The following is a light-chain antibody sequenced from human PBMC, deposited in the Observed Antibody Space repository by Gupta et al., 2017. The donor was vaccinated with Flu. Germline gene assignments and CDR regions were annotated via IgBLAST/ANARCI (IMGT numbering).Light chain of an antibody. CDR2: GAS. V-gene: IGKV3-15*01. J-gene: IGKJ3*01. CDR1: RDINSD. CDR3: QQYNRWPPYT. Sequence: EVVMTQSPDTLSVSPGERATLSCRASRDINSDLAWYQQKPGQAPRLLSHGASTRATGIPARFSGSGSGTEYTLTISSLQSEDFAIYYCQQYNRWPPYTFGPGTTVEIK.